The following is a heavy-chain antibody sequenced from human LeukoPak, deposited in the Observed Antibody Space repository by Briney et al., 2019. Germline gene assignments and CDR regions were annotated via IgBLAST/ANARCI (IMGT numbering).Heavy chain of an antibody. CDR2: MNPNSGNT. CDR3: ARAKAVAGDDYGMDV. Sequence: ASVKVSCKASGYTFTSYDINWVRQATGQGLEWMGWMNPNSGNTGYAQKFQGRVTMTRNTSISTAYMELSSLRSEDTAVYYCARAKAVAGDDYGMDVRGQGTTVTVSS. J-gene: IGHJ6*02. D-gene: IGHD6-19*01. CDR1: GYTFTSYD. V-gene: IGHV1-8*01.